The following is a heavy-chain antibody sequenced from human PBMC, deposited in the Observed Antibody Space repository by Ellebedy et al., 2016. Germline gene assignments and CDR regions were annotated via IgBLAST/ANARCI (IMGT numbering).Heavy chain of an antibody. CDR2: INPNSGAT. Sequence: ASVKVSCXATGYTFTGYYMHWVRQAPGQGLEWMGWINPNSGATNFAQKFQDRVAMTRDTSISTAYMELSRLRSDDTAVYYCAREKIVGTTKFALGYWGQGALVTVSS. CDR1: GYTFTGYY. D-gene: IGHD1-26*01. J-gene: IGHJ4*02. CDR3: AREKIVGTTKFALGY. V-gene: IGHV1-2*02.